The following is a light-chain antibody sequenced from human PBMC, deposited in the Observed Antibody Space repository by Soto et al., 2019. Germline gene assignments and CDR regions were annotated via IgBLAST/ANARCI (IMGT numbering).Light chain of an antibody. CDR1: SSDVGGYKY. J-gene: IGLJ2*01. CDR3: CAYAGSYTVL. Sequence: QSALTQPRSVSGSPGQSVTISCTGTSSDVGGYKYVSWYQQHPGKVPKLMMFDVSERPSGVPDRFSGSKSGNTASLSISGLQAEDEADYYCCAYAGSYTVLFGGWTKVTVL. CDR2: DVS. V-gene: IGLV2-11*01.